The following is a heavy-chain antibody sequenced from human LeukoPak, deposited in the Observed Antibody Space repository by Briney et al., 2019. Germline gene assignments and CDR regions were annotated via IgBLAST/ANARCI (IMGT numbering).Heavy chain of an antibody. CDR3: ARRAGAYSHPYDY. CDR1: GFTFSSYG. CDR2: MATDGSFA. Sequence: PGTSLRLSCAASGFTFSSYGMHWVRQAPGKGLEWLAGMATDGSFAYYADSVKGRFTISRDNSKNTLYLQMNSLRAEDTAVYYCARRAGAYSHPYDYWGQGTLVTVSS. D-gene: IGHD4/OR15-4a*01. J-gene: IGHJ4*02. V-gene: IGHV3-33*08.